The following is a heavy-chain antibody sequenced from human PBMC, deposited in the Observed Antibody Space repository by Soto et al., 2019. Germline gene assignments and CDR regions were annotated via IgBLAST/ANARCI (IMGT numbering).Heavy chain of an antibody. Sequence: ASVKVSCKASGYTFTSYGISWVRQAPGQGLEWMGWISAYNGNTNYAQKLQGRVTMTTDTSTSTAYMELRSLRSDDTAVYYCARVRNDFWSGYSDYWGQGTLVTVSS. D-gene: IGHD3-3*01. CDR1: GYTFTSYG. J-gene: IGHJ4*02. CDR3: ARVRNDFWSGYSDY. V-gene: IGHV1-18*01. CDR2: ISAYNGNT.